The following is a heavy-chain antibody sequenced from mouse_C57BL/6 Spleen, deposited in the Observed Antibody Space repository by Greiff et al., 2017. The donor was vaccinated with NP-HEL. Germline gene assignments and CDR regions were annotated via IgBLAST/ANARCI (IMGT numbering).Heavy chain of an antibody. CDR2: IYPSDSET. D-gene: IGHD2-1*01. J-gene: IGHJ2*01. CDR1: GYTFTSYW. Sequence: QSCKASGYTFTSYWMDWVKQRPGQGLEWIGNIYPSDSETHYNQKFKDKATLTVDKSSSTAYMQLSSLTSEDSAVYYCARAYGNYGYFDYWGQGTTLTVSS. V-gene: IGHV1-61*01. CDR3: ARAYGNYGYFDY.